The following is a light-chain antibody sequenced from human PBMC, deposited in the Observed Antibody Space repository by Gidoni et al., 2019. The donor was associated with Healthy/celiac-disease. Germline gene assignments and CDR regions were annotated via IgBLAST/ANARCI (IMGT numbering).Light chain of an antibody. Sequence: DNQMSKSPSSLSASVGDRVTITCLASQSISSYLNWYQQKPGKAPKLLIYAASRLQSGVPSRFSGSGSWTDFTLTISSLQPEDFANYYCQQSYSTPPWTFGQGTKVEIK. CDR2: AAS. CDR1: QSISSY. V-gene: IGKV1-39*01. J-gene: IGKJ1*01. CDR3: QQSYSTPPWT.